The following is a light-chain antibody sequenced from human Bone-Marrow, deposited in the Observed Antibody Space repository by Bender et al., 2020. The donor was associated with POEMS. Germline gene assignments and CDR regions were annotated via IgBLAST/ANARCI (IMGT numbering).Light chain of an antibody. J-gene: IGLJ3*02. CDR3: KSYAGNLWV. V-gene: IGLV2-8*01. CDR2: EVS. CDR1: SSDVGGYDY. Sequence: QSALTQPPSASGSPGQSVTISCTGSSSDVGGYDYVSWFQQHPGKAPKLLIYEVSKRPSGVPDRFSGSKSGNTATLTVSGLQAVDEADYYCKSYAGNLWVFGGGTTLTGL.